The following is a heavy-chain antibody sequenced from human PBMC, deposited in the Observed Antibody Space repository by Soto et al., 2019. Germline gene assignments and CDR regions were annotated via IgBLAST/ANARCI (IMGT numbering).Heavy chain of an antibody. CDR2: FDPEDGET. CDR1: GYTLSELA. Sequence: ASVKVSCKVSGYTLSELAIQWVRQSPGKGLEWMGGFDPEDGETFYAQKFQGRVTMTEDKSTDTAYMELRSLRSEDTAVYYCAGGYCTRTSCHDYDNWGQGTLATVSS. J-gene: IGHJ1*01. V-gene: IGHV1-24*01. D-gene: IGHD2-2*01. CDR3: AGGYCTRTSCHDYDN.